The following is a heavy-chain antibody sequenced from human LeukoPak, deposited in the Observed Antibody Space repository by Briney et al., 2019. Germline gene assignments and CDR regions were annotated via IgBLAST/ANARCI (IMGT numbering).Heavy chain of an antibody. CDR3: ATLTPIITTGI. CDR2: ISSDGGST. V-gene: IGHV3-74*01. J-gene: IGHJ4*02. Sequence: GGSLRLSCAASGFTFSSYWMHWVRQAPGKGLVWVSDISSDGGSTTYADSVKGRFTISRDNAKNTLYLQMNSLRAEDTAVYYCATLTPIITTGIWGQGTLVTVSS. CDR1: GFTFSSYW. D-gene: IGHD3-22*01.